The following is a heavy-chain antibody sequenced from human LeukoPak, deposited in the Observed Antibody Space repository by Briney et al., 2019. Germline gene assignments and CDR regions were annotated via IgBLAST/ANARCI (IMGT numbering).Heavy chain of an antibody. CDR2: INPNSGGT. J-gene: IGHJ4*02. V-gene: IGHV1-2*02. Sequence: ASVKVSCKASGYIFTGYYMHWVRQAPGQGLEWMGWINPNSGGTNYAQKFHGRVTMTRDTSISTAYMELSRLRSDDTAVYYCARSRTDENSSSGALDYWAQGTLVTVSS. D-gene: IGHD6-6*01. CDR3: ARSRTDENSSSGALDY. CDR1: GYIFTGYY.